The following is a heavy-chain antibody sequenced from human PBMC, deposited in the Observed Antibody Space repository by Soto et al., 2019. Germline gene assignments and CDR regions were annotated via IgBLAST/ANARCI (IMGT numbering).Heavy chain of an antibody. CDR2: IYWDDYE. D-gene: IGHD3-10*01. CDR1: GFSLTTRGVG. CDR3: AHDISARSVYGPFDY. V-gene: IGHV2-5*02. J-gene: IGHJ4*02. Sequence: QITLKESGPTLVKATQTLTLTCTFSGFSLTTRGVGVAWIRQPPGKALEWLTLIYWDDYERYNPSLKNSLTINKDTSNNLVVLTMTNMDPVDTATYFCAHDISARSVYGPFDYCGQGIQVTVS.